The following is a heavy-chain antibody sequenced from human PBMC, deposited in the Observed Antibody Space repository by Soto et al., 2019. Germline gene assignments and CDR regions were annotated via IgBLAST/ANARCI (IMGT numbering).Heavy chain of an antibody. CDR2: IDSDGIST. Sequence: GGSLRLSCAASGFTFSRCWMHWVRQAPGKGLVWVSRIDSDGISTTYADSVKGRFTISRDNAKNTLYLQVNSLRAEDTAVYYCAGYSYDRIDFWGQGTLVTVSS. D-gene: IGHD5-18*01. CDR3: AGYSYDRIDF. V-gene: IGHV3-74*01. J-gene: IGHJ4*02. CDR1: GFTFSRCW.